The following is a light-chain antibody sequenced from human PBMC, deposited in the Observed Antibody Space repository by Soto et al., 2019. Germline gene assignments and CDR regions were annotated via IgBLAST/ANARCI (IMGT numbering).Light chain of an antibody. CDR3: SSYTSSSTLAV. CDR1: SSDVSGYNY. CDR2: EVS. J-gene: IGLJ3*02. V-gene: IGLV2-14*01. Sequence: QSVLTQPASVSGSPGQSITISCTGTSSDVSGYNYVSWYQQHPGKAPKLMIYEVSNRPSGVSNRFSGSKSGNTASLTISGLQAEDEADYYCSSYTSSSTLAVFGARTKLTVL.